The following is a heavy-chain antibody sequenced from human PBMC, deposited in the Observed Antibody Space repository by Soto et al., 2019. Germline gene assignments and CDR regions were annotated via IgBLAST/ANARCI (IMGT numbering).Heavy chain of an antibody. CDR3: ATDLTGTIHY. J-gene: IGHJ4*02. V-gene: IGHV3-30-3*01. Sequence: PGGSLRLSCAASGFTFSTFAMHWVRQAPGKGLEWVAVILYDGSNKFYADSVKGRFTISRDNSKNTLYLQMNSLRTEDTAVYYCATDLTGTIHYCGQGILVTVSS. CDR1: GFTFSTFA. D-gene: IGHD1-1*01. CDR2: ILYDGSNK.